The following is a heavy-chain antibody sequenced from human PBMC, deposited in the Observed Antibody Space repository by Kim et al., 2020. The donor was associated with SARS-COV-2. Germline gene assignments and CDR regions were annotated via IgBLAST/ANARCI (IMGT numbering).Heavy chain of an antibody. CDR1: GFTFSSYG. J-gene: IGHJ6*02. CDR2: ISYDGSNK. CDR3: AKEEEIATIEGGGPGRYYYYGMDV. Sequence: GGSLRLSCAASGFTFSSYGMHWVRQAPGKGLEWVAVISYDGSNKYYADSVKGRFTISRDNSKNTLYLQMNSLRAEDTAVYYCAKEEEIATIEGGGPGRYYYYGMDVWGQGSTVTVSS. V-gene: IGHV3-30*18. D-gene: IGHD2-21*01.